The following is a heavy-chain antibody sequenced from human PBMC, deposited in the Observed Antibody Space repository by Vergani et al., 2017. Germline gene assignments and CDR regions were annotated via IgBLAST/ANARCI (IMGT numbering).Heavy chain of an antibody. CDR3: AKVGRSEVAGTFGAFDI. CDR2: LSASDRRT. CDR1: GFTFIMHA. D-gene: IGHD6-19*01. Sequence: EVQLLESGGGLVQPGGSLRLSCAASGFTFIMHAMSWVRQAPGKGLEWVSTLSASDRRTHYADSVKGRFTISRDISKNTLFLHMNSLRPEETAVYYCAKVGRSEVAGTFGAFDIWGQGTMVTVSS. J-gene: IGHJ3*02. V-gene: IGHV3-23*01.